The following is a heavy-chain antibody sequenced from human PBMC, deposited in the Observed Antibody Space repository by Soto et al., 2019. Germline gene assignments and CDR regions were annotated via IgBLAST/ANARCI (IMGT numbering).Heavy chain of an antibody. Sequence: SETLSLTCTVSGGSISGHHWSWFRQPPGNGLEWIGYIHHSGTTNYNPALKSRVTISADTSKNQFSLKLTSVTAADTAVYYCASYLEGVGGRGSWGQGTLVTVS. D-gene: IGHD3-10*01. CDR1: GGSISGHH. CDR3: ASYLEGVGGRGS. CDR2: IHHSGTT. J-gene: IGHJ5*02. V-gene: IGHV4-59*11.